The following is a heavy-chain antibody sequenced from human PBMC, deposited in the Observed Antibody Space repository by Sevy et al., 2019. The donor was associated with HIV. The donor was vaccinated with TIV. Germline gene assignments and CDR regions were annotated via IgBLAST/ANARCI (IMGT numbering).Heavy chain of an antibody. CDR1: GFTFDDYA. J-gene: IGHJ4*02. D-gene: IGHD3-22*01. CDR2: ISWNSGSI. Sequence: GGSLRLSCAASGFTFDDYAMLWVRQAPGKGLEWVSGISWNSGSIGYADSVKGRFTISRDNDKNSLYLQMNSLRAEDIALYYGANSNYYDSMGYLDYWGQRTLVTVSS. V-gene: IGHV3-9*03. CDR3: ANSNYYDSMGYLDY.